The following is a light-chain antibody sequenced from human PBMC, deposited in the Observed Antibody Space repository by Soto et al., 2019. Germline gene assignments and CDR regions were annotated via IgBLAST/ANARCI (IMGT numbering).Light chain of an antibody. V-gene: IGLV2-14*01. J-gene: IGLJ1*01. Sequence: QSVLTQSASVSGSPGQSITISCTGTSSDVGGYNYVSWYQQYSGKAPKLLISEVSNRPSGVSDRFSGSKSGNTASLTISGLQAEDEAEYFCSSYTSYRTYVFGNVTKLTV. CDR2: EVS. CDR3: SSYTSYRTYV. CDR1: SSDVGGYNY.